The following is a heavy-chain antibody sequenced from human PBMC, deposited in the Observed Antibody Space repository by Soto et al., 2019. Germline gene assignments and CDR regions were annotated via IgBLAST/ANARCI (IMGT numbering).Heavy chain of an antibody. V-gene: IGHV4-30-2*01. J-gene: IGHJ5*02. Sequence: NLSLTCAVSGGSISSGGYSWSWIRQPPGKGLEWIGYIYHSGSTYYNPSLKSRVTISVDRSKNQFSLKLSSVTAADTAVYYCARAELDFWSGPFLFAPWGQGTLVTVSA. D-gene: IGHD3-3*01. CDR2: IYHSGST. CDR1: GGSISSGGYS. CDR3: ARAELDFWSGPFLFAP.